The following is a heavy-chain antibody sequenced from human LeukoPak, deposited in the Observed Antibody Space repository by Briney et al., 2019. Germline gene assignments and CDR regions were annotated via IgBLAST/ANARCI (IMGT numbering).Heavy chain of an antibody. Sequence: ASVKVSCKASGGTFSSYAISWVRQAPGQGLEWMGGIIPIFGTANYAQKFQGRVTITTDESTSTAYMELSSLRSEDTAVYYCARVGGGSSTWYGWFDPWGQGTLVTVSS. CDR2: IIPIFGTA. J-gene: IGHJ5*02. V-gene: IGHV1-69*05. CDR3: ARVGGGSSTWYGWFDP. CDR1: GGTFSSYA. D-gene: IGHD6-13*01.